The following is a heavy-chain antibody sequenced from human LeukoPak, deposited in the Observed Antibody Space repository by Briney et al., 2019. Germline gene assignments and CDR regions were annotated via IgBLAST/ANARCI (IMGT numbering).Heavy chain of an antibody. Sequence: ASVKVSCKASGYTFTGYYMHWVRQAPGQGLEWMGWISPNSGGTNYAQKFQGRVTMTRDTSISTAYMELSRLRSDDTAVYYCARGAYYYDSSLTSSDAFDIWGQGTMVTVSS. V-gene: IGHV1-2*02. CDR3: ARGAYYYDSSLTSSDAFDI. J-gene: IGHJ3*02. CDR1: GYTFTGYY. CDR2: ISPNSGGT. D-gene: IGHD3-22*01.